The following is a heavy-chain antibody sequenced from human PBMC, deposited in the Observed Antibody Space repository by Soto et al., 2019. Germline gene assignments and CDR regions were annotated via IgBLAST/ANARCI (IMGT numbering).Heavy chain of an antibody. V-gene: IGHV4-31*03. CDR3: AREGASYDSGGYLIRGAFDI. D-gene: IGHD3-22*01. J-gene: IGHJ3*02. Sequence: QVQLQESGPGLVKPSQTLSLTCSVSGDSISRIDYYWTWIRQHPEKGLEWIGNIYFRGNTYYSPSLESRLTISVDTSKNQFSLKLTSVTAADTAVYYCAREGASYDSGGYLIRGAFDIWGQGTMFTVSS. CDR2: IYFRGNT. CDR1: GDSISRIDYY.